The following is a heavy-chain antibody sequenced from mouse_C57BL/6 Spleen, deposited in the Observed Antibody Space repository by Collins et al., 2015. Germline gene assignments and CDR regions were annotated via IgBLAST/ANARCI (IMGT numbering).Heavy chain of an antibody. CDR3: ANSLYYYGSSSNY. Sequence: QVQLQQPGAELVKPGASVKLSCKASGYTFTSYWMHWVKQRPGQGLEWIGMIHPNSGSTNYNEKFKSKATLTVDKSSSTAYMQLSSLTSEDSAVYYCANSLYYYGSSSNYWGQGTTLTVSS. CDR1: GYTFTSYW. D-gene: IGHD1-1*01. V-gene: IGHV1-64*01. CDR2: IHPNSGST. J-gene: IGHJ2*01.